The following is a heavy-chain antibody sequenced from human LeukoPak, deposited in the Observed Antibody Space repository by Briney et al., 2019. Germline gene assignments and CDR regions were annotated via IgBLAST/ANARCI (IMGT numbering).Heavy chain of an antibody. Sequence: PGGSLRLSCAASEFTFSDYYMSWIRQAPGKGLEWVSYISSSGTTIYYADSVKGRFTISRDNAKNSLYLQMNSLRAEDTAVYYCAKDSSIYYYDSSGPGDYWGQGTLVTVSS. CDR1: EFTFSDYY. CDR3: AKDSSIYYYDSSGPGDY. V-gene: IGHV3-11*01. J-gene: IGHJ4*02. CDR2: ISSSGTTI. D-gene: IGHD3-22*01.